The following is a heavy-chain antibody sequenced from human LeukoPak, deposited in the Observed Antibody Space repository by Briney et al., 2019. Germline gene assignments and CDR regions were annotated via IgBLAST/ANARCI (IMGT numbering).Heavy chain of an antibody. D-gene: IGHD6-13*01. CDR1: GGTFSSFA. CDR2: IIPIFGTA. CDR3: ARDVRAKQQLTIRGSDYFYYMDV. V-gene: IGHV1-69*01. Sequence: EASVKVSXKASGGTFSSFALSWVRQAPGQGLEWMGGIIPIFGTANYAQKFQGRVTIYSDASTSTDYMELSSLRSEDTAVYYCARDVRAKQQLTIRGSDYFYYMDVWGNGTTVIVSS. J-gene: IGHJ6*03.